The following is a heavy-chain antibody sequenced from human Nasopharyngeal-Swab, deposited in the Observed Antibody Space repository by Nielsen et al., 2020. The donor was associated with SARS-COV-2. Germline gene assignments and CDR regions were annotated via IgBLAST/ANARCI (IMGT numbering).Heavy chain of an antibody. CDR1: GGSISSYY. D-gene: IGHD1-26*01. Sequence: SETLSLTCIVSGGSISSYYWSWIRQSPGKGLEWIGFIYYSGSTSFNPSLKSRVTISVDTSKNQFSLKLNSVTAADTAVYYCARRETIVGSFDYWGQGTLVTVSS. CDR2: IYYSGST. V-gene: IGHV4-59*08. J-gene: IGHJ4*02. CDR3: ARRETIVGSFDY.